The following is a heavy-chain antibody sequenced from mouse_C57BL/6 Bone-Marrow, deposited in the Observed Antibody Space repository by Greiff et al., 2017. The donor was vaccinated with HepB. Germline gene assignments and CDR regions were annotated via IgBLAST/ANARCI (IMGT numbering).Heavy chain of an antibody. CDR3: ARGEPYYGNRYYGMDY. CDR1: GFTFSDYG. D-gene: IGHD2-10*01. V-gene: IGHV5-17*01. J-gene: IGHJ4*01. CDR2: ISSGSSTI. Sequence: EVMLVESGGGLVKPGGSLKLSCAASGFTFSDYGMYWVRQAPEKGLEWVAYISSGSSTIYYADTVKGRFTISRDNAKNTLILQMTSLRSEDTAMYYCARGEPYYGNRYYGMDYWGQGTSVTVSS.